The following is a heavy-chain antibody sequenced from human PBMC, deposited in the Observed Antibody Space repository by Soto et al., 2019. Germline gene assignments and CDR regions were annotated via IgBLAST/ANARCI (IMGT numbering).Heavy chain of an antibody. CDR2: MNPDGSTR. D-gene: IGHD4-17*01. V-gene: IGHV3-74*01. J-gene: IGHJ4*02. CDR3: VRVAYGDLGG. Sequence: EVQLVESGGDLVQPGGSLRLSCEASGFTFSSNWMHWVRQGPGKGLVWVSRMNPDGSTRGYADSVKGRFTISRDNAKNTLYLQMSSLRAEDTAVYYCVRVAYGDLGGWGQGTLVTVSS. CDR1: GFTFSSNW.